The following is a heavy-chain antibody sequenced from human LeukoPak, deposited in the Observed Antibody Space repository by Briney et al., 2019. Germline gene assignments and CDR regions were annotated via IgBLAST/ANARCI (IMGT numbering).Heavy chain of an antibody. D-gene: IGHD1-26*01. J-gene: IGHJ3*02. Sequence: GGSLLLSCAASGFTFDDYAMHWVRQAPGKGLEWVSGVSWNSGSIGYADSVKGRFTISRDNAKNSLYLQMNSLRAEDTALYYCAKGVGATFDAFDIWGQGTMVTVSS. CDR1: GFTFDDYA. CDR2: VSWNSGSI. CDR3: AKGVGATFDAFDI. V-gene: IGHV3-9*01.